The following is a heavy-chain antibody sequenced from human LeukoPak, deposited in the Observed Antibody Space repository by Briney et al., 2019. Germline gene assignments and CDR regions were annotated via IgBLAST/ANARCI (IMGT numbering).Heavy chain of an antibody. J-gene: IGHJ4*02. D-gene: IGHD2-2*01. V-gene: IGHV3-7*01. Sequence: GGSLRLSCAASGCTLSDYWMSWVRQAPGKGLEWVANIKQDGSEKYYVDSVKGRFTISKRKDINSLYLQMKSLGHDETVLYYCASFDCSSTSCYFGYWGQGTLVTVSS. CDR2: IKQDGSEK. CDR3: ASFDCSSTSCYFGY. CDR1: GCTLSDYW.